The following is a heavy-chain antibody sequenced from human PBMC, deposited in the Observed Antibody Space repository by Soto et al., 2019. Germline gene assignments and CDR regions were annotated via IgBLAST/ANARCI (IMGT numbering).Heavy chain of an antibody. V-gene: IGHV3-48*02. CDR2: ISSSSSTI. CDR1: GLTFTSYS. CDR3: ARDRGYTYGFDY. Sequence: EVQLVESGGGLVQPGGSLRLSCAASGLTFTSYSMNWVRQAPGKGLKWVSFISSSSSTIYYADSVKGRFTISRDNAKNSLYLQMNSLRDEDTVVYYCARDRGYTYGFDYWGQGTLVTVSS. D-gene: IGHD5-18*01. J-gene: IGHJ4*02.